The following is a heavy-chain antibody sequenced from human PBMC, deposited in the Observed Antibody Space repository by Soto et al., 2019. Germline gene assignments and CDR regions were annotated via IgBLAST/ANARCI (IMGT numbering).Heavy chain of an antibody. V-gene: IGHV4-34*01. CDR1: GGSFSGYY. CDR2: INHSGST. D-gene: IGHD5-12*01. CDR3: ARGRWLQPFDY. J-gene: IGHJ4*02. Sequence: PSETLSLTCAVYGGSFSGYYWSWIRQPPGKGLEWIGEINHSGSTNYNPSLKSRVTISVDTSKNQFSLKLSSVTAADTAVYYCARGRWLQPFDYWCQGTLVTVSS.